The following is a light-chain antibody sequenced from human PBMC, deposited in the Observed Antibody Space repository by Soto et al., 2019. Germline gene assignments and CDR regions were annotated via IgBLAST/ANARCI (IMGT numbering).Light chain of an antibody. V-gene: IGKV1-5*01. CDR3: QQYNSYPWT. J-gene: IGKJ1*01. CDR2: DAS. Sequence: DIHMTQSLSTVSASARDRVTITCRASQSISSWFAWYQQKPGKAPKLLIYDASSLESGVPSRFSGSGSGTEFNLTISSLQTEDFATYYCQQYNSYPWTFGQGTKVDIK. CDR1: QSISSW.